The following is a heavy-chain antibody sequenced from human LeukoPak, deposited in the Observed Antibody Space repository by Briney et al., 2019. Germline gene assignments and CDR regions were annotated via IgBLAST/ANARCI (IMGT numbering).Heavy chain of an antibody. V-gene: IGHV3-23*01. J-gene: IGHJ4*02. Sequence: GGSLRLSCAASGFTFSSYAMSWVRQAPGKGLEWVSAISGSGGSTYYADSVKGRFTISRDNSKNTLYLQMNSLRAEDTAVYYCAKDRRDGYNGGGAFDIWGQGTLVTVSS. CDR1: GFTFSSYA. CDR3: AKDRRDGYNGGGAFDI. D-gene: IGHD5-24*01. CDR2: ISGSGGST.